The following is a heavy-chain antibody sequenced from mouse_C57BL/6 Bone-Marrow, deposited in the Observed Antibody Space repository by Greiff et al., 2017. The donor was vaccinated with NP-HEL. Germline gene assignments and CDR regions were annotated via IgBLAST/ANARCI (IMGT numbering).Heavy chain of an antibody. D-gene: IGHD1-1*01. CDR3: ARPIPYYYGSSPYYFDY. V-gene: IGHV1-9*01. J-gene: IGHJ2*01. CDR1: GYTFTGYW. CDR2: ILPGSGST. Sequence: LMEPGASVKLSCKATGYTFTGYWIEWVKQRPGHGLEWIGEILPGSGSTNYNEKFKGKATFTADTSSNTAYMQLSSLTTEDSAIYYCARPIPYYYGSSPYYFDYWGQGTTLTVSS.